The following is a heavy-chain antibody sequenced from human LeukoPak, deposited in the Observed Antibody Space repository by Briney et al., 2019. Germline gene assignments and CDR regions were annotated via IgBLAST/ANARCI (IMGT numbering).Heavy chain of an antibody. CDR3: ARIPARIAIFGVVRPYYMDV. V-gene: IGHV4-39*01. CDR1: GGSISSSSYF. CDR2: IYYSGST. J-gene: IGHJ6*03. Sequence: SETLSLTCTVSGGSISSSSYFWGWIRQPPGKGLEWIGSIYYSGSTYNNPSPKSRVTISVDTSKNQFSLKLTSVTAADTAVYYCARIPARIAIFGVVRPYYMDVWGKGTTVTVSS. D-gene: IGHD3-3*01.